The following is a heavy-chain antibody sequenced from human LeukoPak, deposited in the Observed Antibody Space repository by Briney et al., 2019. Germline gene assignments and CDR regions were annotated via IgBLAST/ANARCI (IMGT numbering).Heavy chain of an antibody. J-gene: IGHJ4*02. V-gene: IGHV3-23*01. CDR1: GFTFSSDA. CDR2: ISGSGGRT. CDR3: AKGGEGAPADY. D-gene: IGHD3-10*01. Sequence: GGSLRLSCAASGFTFSSDAMSWVRQAPGKGLEWVSGISGSGGRTQYVDSVKGRFTISRDNSKNMLYLQMNSLRTEDTAVYYCAKGGEGAPADYWGQGTLVTVSS.